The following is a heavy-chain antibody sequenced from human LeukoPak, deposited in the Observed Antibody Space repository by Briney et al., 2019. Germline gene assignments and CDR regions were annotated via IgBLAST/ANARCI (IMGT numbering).Heavy chain of an antibody. CDR3: AREVQNYDDDAFDI. CDR1: GFTFSSYG. D-gene: IGHD4-17*01. V-gene: IGHV3-30*02. Sequence: GGSLRLSCAASGFTFSSYGMHWVRQAPGKGLEWVAFIRYDGSNKYYADSVKGRFTISRDNSKNTLYLQMNSLRAEDTAVYYCAREVQNYDDDAFDIWGQGTMVTVSS. J-gene: IGHJ3*02. CDR2: IRYDGSNK.